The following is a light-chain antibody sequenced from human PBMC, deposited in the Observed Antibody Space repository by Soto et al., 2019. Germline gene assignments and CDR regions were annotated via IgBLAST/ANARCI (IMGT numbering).Light chain of an antibody. CDR1: QTINTW. J-gene: IGKJ1*01. CDR2: DAS. V-gene: IGKV1-5*01. CDR3: QQYNRYWT. Sequence: DIQMTQSPSTLSASVGDRVTITCRANQTINTWLAWYQQKPGKAPNLLIYDASSLESGVPSRFSGSGSGTEFTLTISSLQPDDFATYHCQQYNRYWTFGQGTKVEIK.